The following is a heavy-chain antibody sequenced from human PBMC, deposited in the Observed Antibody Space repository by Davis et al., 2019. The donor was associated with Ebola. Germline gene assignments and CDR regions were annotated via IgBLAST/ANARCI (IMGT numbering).Heavy chain of an antibody. Sequence: ASVKVSCKASGYTFTSYGISWVRQAPGQGLEWMGWISAYNGNTNYAQKLQGRVTMTTDTSTSTAYMELRSLRSDDTAVYYCASGGYCGGDCYPLFDYWGQGTLVTVSS. CDR1: GYTFTSYG. J-gene: IGHJ4*02. CDR3: ASGGYCGGDCYPLFDY. V-gene: IGHV1-18*01. CDR2: ISAYNGNT. D-gene: IGHD2-21*01.